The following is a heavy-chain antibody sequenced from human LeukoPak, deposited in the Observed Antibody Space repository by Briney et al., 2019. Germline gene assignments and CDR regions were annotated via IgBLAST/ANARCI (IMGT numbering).Heavy chain of an antibody. J-gene: IGHJ4*02. CDR3: ARALYYYDSSGYYYVHAYYFDY. D-gene: IGHD3-22*01. CDR1: GGSISSYY. Sequence: SSETLSLTCTVSGGSISSYYWSWIRQPPGKGLEWIGYIYYSGSTNYNPSLKSRVTISVDTSKNQFSLKLSSVTAADTAVYYCARALYYYDSSGYYYVHAYYFDYWGQGTLVTVSS. V-gene: IGHV4-59*01. CDR2: IYYSGST.